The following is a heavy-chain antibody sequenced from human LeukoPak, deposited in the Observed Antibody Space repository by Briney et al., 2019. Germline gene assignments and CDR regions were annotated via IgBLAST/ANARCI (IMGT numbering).Heavy chain of an antibody. CDR3: ARQQGIQYLNFDY. CDR2: INLIAGLT. CDR1: GYTFTGYY. Sequence: ASVKVSCKASGYTFTGYYMHWLRQAPGEGPEWMGMINLIAGLTHLAPKFQGRVTMTRDTSTSTVYMDLTSLGSEDTAVYYCARQQGIQYLNFDYWGQGALVAVSS. V-gene: IGHV1-46*01. D-gene: IGHD1/OR15-1a*01. J-gene: IGHJ4*02.